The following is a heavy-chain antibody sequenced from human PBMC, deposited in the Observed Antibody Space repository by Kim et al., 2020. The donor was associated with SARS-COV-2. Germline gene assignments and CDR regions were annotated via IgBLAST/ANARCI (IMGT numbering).Heavy chain of an antibody. J-gene: IGHJ4*02. CDR1: GFTFDDYA. V-gene: IGHV3-9*01. CDR3: AKDAGDYLDY. CDR2: ISWNSGTI. Sequence: GGSLRLSCAASGFTFDDYAMHWVRQAPGKGLEWVSGISWNSGTIGYADSVKGRFTISRDNAKNSLYLQMNSLRAEDTALYYCAKDAGDYLDYWGQATLVAVSS.